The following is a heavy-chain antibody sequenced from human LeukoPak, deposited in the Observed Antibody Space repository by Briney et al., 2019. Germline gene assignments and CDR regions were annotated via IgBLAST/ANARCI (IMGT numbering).Heavy chain of an antibody. CDR1: GGSFSGYY. CDR3: ARGDTTIYYFDY. V-gene: IGHV4-34*01. Sequence: PSETLSLTCAVYGGSFSGYYWSWIRQPPGKGLERIGEINHSGSTNYNPSLKSRVTISVDTSKNQFSLKLSSVTAADTAVYYCARGDTTIYYFDYWGQGTLVTVSS. D-gene: IGHD5-18*01. CDR2: INHSGST. J-gene: IGHJ4*02.